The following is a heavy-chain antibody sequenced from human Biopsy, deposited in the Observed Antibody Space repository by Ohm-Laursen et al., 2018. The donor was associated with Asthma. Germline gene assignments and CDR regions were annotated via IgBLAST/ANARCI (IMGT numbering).Heavy chain of an antibody. CDR2: ISCDGSNK. Sequence: SLRLSCTASGFTFSSYGMYWVRQAPGKGLEWVAVISCDGSNKYYADSVKGRFTISRDNSKNTLYLQMNSLRAEDTAVYYCAKDTEGRYDFWSGLSYNYYGMDVWGQGTTVTVSS. D-gene: IGHD3-3*01. V-gene: IGHV3-30*18. CDR3: AKDTEGRYDFWSGLSYNYYGMDV. CDR1: GFTFSSYG. J-gene: IGHJ6*02.